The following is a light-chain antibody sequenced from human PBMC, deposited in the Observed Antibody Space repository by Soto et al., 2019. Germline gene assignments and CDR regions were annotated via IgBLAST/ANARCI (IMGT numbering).Light chain of an antibody. Sequence: SALTQPASVSGSPGQSITISCTGTSSDVGAYNRVSWYQQHSGKAPKLMIYEVSNRPSGVSNRFSGSKSGTSATLGITGFQTGDEADYYCGSWDSSLSAYVFGTGTKVTV. V-gene: IGLV2-14*01. CDR3: GSWDSSLSAYV. CDR2: EVS. CDR1: SSDVGAYNR. J-gene: IGLJ1*01.